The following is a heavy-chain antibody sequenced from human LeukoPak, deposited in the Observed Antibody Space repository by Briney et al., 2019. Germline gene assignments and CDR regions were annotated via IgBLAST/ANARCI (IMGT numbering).Heavy chain of an antibody. CDR2: MNPKRGNT. CDR3: ARGGSSSSYYNNYGMDV. Sequence: GASVKVSCKASGYSLTSFDINWVRQGSGQGLEWMGWMNPKRGNTGYAPRFQGRVTITRDTSINTALMELSSLRPDDTAIYYCARGGSSSSYYNNYGMDVWGQGTTITVSS. CDR1: GYSLTSFD. J-gene: IGHJ6*02. D-gene: IGHD6-13*01. V-gene: IGHV1-8*01.